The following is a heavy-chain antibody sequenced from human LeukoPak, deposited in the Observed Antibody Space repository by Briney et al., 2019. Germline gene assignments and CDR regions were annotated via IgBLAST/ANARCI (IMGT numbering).Heavy chain of an antibody. CDR1: GVSISSGHW. V-gene: IGHV4-4*02. D-gene: IGHD6-19*01. J-gene: IGHJ4*02. Sequence: SETLSLTCAVSGVSISSGHWWSWVRQPPGKGLEWIGEIYHSGSTNYNPSLKSRVTMSVDTSKNQFSLKLSSVTAADTAVYYCAREAGGWYYFDYWGQGTLVTVSS. CDR2: IYHSGST. CDR3: AREAGGWYYFDY.